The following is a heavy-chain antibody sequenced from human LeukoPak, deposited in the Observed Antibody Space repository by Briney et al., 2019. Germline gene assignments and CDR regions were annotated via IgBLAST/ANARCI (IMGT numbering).Heavy chain of an antibody. V-gene: IGHV4-59*01. CDR3: ARMSYEYVWGGFDY. CDR2: IYDTGST. Sequence: SQTLPLTCTGSGGSISSYYWSWLRQPPGKGLEWIGYIYDTGSTNYNPSLKSRVTVSVDTSKNQFSLKLSSVTAADTAVYYCARMSYEYVWGGFDYWGQGTLVTVSP. J-gene: IGHJ4*02. CDR1: GGSISSYY. D-gene: IGHD3-16*01.